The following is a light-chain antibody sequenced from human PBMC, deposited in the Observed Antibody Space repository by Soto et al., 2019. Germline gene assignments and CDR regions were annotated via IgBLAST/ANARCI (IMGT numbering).Light chain of an antibody. J-gene: IGLJ1*01. CDR2: EVS. CDR3: SSYTGTPNYA. CDR1: SSDVGKYDY. V-gene: IGLV2-14*01. Sequence: QSVLTQPPSASGSPGQSVTISCTGTSSDVGKYDYVSWYQQHPGKAPKLMIYEVSNRPSGVSNRFSGSKSGNTASLTISGLQAEDEADYHCSSYTGTPNYAFGTGTKLTVL.